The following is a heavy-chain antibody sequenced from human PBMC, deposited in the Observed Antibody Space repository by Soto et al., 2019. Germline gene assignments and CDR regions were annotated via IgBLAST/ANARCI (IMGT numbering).Heavy chain of an antibody. CDR1: GYAFTSYG. D-gene: IGHD1-26*01. J-gene: IGHJ5*02. CDR2: IIPYHGIA. V-gene: IGHV1-18*01. Sequence: GASVKVSCKASGYAFTSYGISWLRQAPGQGLERMGWIIPYHGIANYAQKLQGRVTMTADKSTSTAYMEVSSLRSEDTAVYYCARDQARVGATIDDWFDPWGQGTLVTVSS. CDR3: ARDQARVGATIDDWFDP.